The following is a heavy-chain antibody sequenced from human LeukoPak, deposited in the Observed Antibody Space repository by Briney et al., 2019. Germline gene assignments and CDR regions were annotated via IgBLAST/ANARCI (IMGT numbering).Heavy chain of an antibody. J-gene: IGHJ4*02. Sequence: GGSLRLSCAASGFAFSSYAIHWVRQAPGKGLEWVSAISGSGGSTYYADSVKGRFTISRDNSKSTLHLQMNSLRDEDTALYYCAKESGTYYGPVEYWGQGTLVTVSS. CDR2: ISGSGGST. CDR1: GFAFSSYA. CDR3: AKESGTYYGPVEY. D-gene: IGHD1-26*01. V-gene: IGHV3-23*01.